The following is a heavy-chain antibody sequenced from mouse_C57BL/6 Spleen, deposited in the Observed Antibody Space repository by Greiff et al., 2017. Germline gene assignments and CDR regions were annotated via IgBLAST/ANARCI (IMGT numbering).Heavy chain of an antibody. V-gene: IGHV1-64*01. CDR3: ARPYYDGSSYGAMDY. J-gene: IGHJ4*01. CDR2: IHPNSGST. D-gene: IGHD1-1*01. Sequence: QVQLQQPGAELVKPGASVKLSCKASGYTFTSYWMHWVKQRPGQGLEWIGMIHPNSGSTNYNEKFKSKATLTVDKSSSTDYMQLSSLTSEDAAVYYCARPYYDGSSYGAMDYWGQGTSVTVAS. CDR1: GYTFTSYW.